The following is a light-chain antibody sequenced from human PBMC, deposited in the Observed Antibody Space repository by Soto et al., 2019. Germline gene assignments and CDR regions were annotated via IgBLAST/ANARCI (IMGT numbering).Light chain of an antibody. Sequence: QSALTQPASVSGSPGQSITISCTGTSSDVGSYNLVSWYQQHPGKAPKLMIYEVSKRPSGVSNRFSGSKSGNTASLTISGLQAEDEADNYRCSYAGSSTFLYVFGTGTKVTV. V-gene: IGLV2-23*02. CDR2: EVS. J-gene: IGLJ1*01. CDR3: CSYAGSSTFLYV. CDR1: SSDVGSYNL.